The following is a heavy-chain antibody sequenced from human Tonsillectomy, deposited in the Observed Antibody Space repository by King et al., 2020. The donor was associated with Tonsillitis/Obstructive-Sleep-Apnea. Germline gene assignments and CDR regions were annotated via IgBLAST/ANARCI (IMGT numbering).Heavy chain of an antibody. CDR1: GLTFSSCA. D-gene: IGHD2/OR15-2a*01. CDR2: ISYDGSNK. CDR3: AKSLSYFSYYMDV. Sequence: VQLVESGGGVVQPGRSLRLSCAASGLTFSSCAMHWVRQAPGEGLEWVAVISYDGSNKYYADSVKGRFTISRDNSKNTLSLQMNSLRAEDTAIYYCAKSLSYFSYYMDVWGKGTTVTVSS. J-gene: IGHJ6*03. V-gene: IGHV3-30*04.